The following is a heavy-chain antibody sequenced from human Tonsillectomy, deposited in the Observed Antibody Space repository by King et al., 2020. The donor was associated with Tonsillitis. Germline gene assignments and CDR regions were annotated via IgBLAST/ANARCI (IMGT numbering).Heavy chain of an antibody. CDR1: GFTFSSYW. J-gene: IGHJ5*02. D-gene: IGHD6-19*01. Sequence: VQLVESGGGLVQPGGSQRLSCAASGFTFSSYWMHWVRQVPGKGLVWVSRINSDGSSTSYADSVKGRFIISRDNAKNTLYLQMNSLRADDTAVYYCARDPLYSSDWHVGAGGPLNWFDPWGQGTLVTVSS. V-gene: IGHV3-74*01. CDR2: INSDGSST. CDR3: ARDPLYSSDWHVGAGGPLNWFDP.